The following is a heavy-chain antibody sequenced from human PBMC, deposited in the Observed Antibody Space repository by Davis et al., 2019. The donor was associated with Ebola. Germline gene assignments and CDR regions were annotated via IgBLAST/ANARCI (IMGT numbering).Heavy chain of an antibody. CDR1: GFTFSSYA. J-gene: IGHJ4*02. Sequence: GGSLRLSCAASGFTFSSYAMSWVRQAPGKGLEWVATIENDGSKKYYMDSVKGRFTISRDNAKNSLYLQMNSLRAEDTAVYYCARDFHSSSWAYFDYWGQGTLVTVSS. CDR3: ARDFHSSSWAYFDY. CDR2: IENDGSKK. V-gene: IGHV3-7*03. D-gene: IGHD6-13*01.